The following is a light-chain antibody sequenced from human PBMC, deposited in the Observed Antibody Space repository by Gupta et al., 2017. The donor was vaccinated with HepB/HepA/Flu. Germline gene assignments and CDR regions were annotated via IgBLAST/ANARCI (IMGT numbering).Light chain of an antibody. CDR2: DVS. V-gene: IGLV2-14*01. J-gene: IGLJ1*01. Sequence: HSALTQPASVSGSPGQSITISCTGTSSDVGGYNYVSWYQQHPGKAPKLMIYDVSNRHSGGSNRFSGSKSGNTASLTISGLQAEDEADYYCSSYTSSSTPFFVFGTGTKVTVL. CDR3: SSYTSSSTPFFV. CDR1: SSDVGGYNY.